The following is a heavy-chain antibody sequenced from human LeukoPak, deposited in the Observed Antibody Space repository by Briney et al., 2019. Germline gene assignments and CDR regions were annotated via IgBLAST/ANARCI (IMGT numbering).Heavy chain of an antibody. V-gene: IGHV3-9*01. CDR3: ARGGDYDLDAFDI. D-gene: IGHD4-17*01. J-gene: IGHJ3*02. CDR2: ISWNSGSI. CDR1: GFTFDDYA. Sequence: GGSLRLSCAASGFTFDDYAMHWVRQAPGKGLGWVSGISWNSGSIGYADSVKGRFTISRDNAKNSLYLQMNSLRAEDTAVYYCARGGDYDLDAFDIWGQGTMVTVSS.